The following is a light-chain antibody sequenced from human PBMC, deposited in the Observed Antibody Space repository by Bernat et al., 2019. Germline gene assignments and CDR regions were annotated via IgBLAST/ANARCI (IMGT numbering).Light chain of an antibody. J-gene: IGKJ2*01. Sequence: DIQMTQSPSTLSASVGDRVTITCRANESINTWLSWFQQKPGKAPKLLIYKTSSLYSGVPSRFSGGGSATDFTLSINGLQPDDFGTYHCLQYNKYPYSFGQGTKLEIK. V-gene: IGKV1-5*03. CDR1: ESINTW. CDR2: KTS. CDR3: LQYNKYPYS.